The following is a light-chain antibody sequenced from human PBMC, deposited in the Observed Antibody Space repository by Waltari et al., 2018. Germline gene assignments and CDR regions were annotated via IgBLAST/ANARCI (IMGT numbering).Light chain of an antibody. V-gene: IGKV1-5*03. J-gene: IGKJ3*01. CDR3: QQYNSYSLVT. Sequence: DIQMTQSPSTLSASVGDRVIITCRASQNINNWLAWYQQKPGKPPNLLIYKTSSLESGVPSRFSGSGSGTEFTLTISCLQPDDFATYYCQQYNSYSLVTFGPGTKVEIK. CDR1: QNINNW. CDR2: KTS.